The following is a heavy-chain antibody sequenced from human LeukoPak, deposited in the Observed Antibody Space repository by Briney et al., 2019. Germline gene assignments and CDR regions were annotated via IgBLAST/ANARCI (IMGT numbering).Heavy chain of an antibody. J-gene: IGHJ3*02. Sequence: PSETLSLTCTVSGGSISSSSYYWGWIRQPPGKGLEWIGSIYYSGSTYYNPSLKSRVTISVDTSKNQFSLKLSSVTAADTAVYYCASCITMVRGVDDAFDIWGQGTMVTVSS. D-gene: IGHD3-10*01. CDR3: ASCITMVRGVDDAFDI. CDR1: GGSISSSSYY. V-gene: IGHV4-39*07. CDR2: IYYSGST.